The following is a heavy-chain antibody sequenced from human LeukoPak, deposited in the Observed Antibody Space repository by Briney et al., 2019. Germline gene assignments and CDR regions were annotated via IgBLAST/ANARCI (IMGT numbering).Heavy chain of an antibody. J-gene: IGHJ4*02. Sequence: ASVKVSCKVSGYTLTELSMHWVRQAPGKGLEWMGGFDPEDGETIYAQKFQGRVTMTEDTSTDTAYMELSNLRSEDTAVYYCASMVRGVILSFDYWGQGTLVTVSS. D-gene: IGHD3-10*01. CDR2: FDPEDGET. V-gene: IGHV1-24*01. CDR1: GYTLTELS. CDR3: ASMVRGVILSFDY.